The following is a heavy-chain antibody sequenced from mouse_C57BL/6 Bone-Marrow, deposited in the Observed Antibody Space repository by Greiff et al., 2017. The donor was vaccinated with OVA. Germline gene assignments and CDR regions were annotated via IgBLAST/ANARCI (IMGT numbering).Heavy chain of an antibody. CDR1: GYTFTDYN. V-gene: IGHV1-18*01. Sequence: EVQLQQQSGPELAKPGASVKIPCKASGYTFTDYNMDWVKQSHGKSLEWIGDINSNNGGTIYNQKFKGKATLTVDKSSSTAYMELRSLTSEDTAVYYCARGGYYDYDGGAWFAYWGQGTLVTVSA. CDR3: ARGGYYDYDGGAWFAY. CDR2: INSNNGGT. D-gene: IGHD2-4*01. J-gene: IGHJ3*01.